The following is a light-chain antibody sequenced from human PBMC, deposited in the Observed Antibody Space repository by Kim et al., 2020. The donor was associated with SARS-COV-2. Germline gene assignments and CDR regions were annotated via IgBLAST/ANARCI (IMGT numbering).Light chain of an antibody. Sequence: QSNTTSCAGTSEGRCGYKYVSWYQHHPGKAPKLVIYEVSNRPSGVSNRFSGSKSGNTASLTISGLQAEDEADYYCSSYIRGSTNYVFGTGTKVTVL. CDR3: SSYIRGSTNYV. CDR2: EVS. J-gene: IGLJ1*01. V-gene: IGLV2-14*01. CDR1: SEGRCGYKY.